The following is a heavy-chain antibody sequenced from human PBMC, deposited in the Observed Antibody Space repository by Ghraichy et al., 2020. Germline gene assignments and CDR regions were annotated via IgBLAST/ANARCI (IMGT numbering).Heavy chain of an antibody. J-gene: IGHJ4*02. CDR2: IDWDDDK. CDR3: ARIRVHRNAADLDY. CDR1: GFSLSTSGMC. D-gene: IGHD6-13*01. Sequence: SGPTLVKPTQTLTLTCTFSGFSLSTSGMCVSWIRQPPGKALEWLARIDWDDDKYYSTSLKTRLTISKDTSKNQVVLTMTNMDPVDTATYYCARIRVHRNAADLDYWGQGTLVTVSS. V-gene: IGHV2-70*11.